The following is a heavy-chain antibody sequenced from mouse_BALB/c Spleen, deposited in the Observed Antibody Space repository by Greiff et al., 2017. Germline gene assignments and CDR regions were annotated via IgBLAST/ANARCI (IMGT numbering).Heavy chain of an antibody. D-gene: IGHD2-1*01. CDR3: GRRDIYYGNYGGFFDY. CDR2: INPYNGDT. J-gene: IGHJ2*01. Sequence: VQVQQSGPELVKPGASVKISCKASGYSFTGYFMNWVKQSHGKSLEWIGRINPYNGDTFYNQKFTGKATLTVDKSSSTAHMELLSLTSEDSAVYYCGRRDIYYGNYGGFFDYWGQGTTLTGSS. CDR1: GYSFTGYF. V-gene: IGHV1-37*01.